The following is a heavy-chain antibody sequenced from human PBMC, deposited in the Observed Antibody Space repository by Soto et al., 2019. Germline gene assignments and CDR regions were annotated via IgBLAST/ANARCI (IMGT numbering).Heavy chain of an antibody. V-gene: IGHV4-39*01. Sequence: QVRLQESGPGLVKPSGTLSLTCTVSGDSITGHDIFWGWIRRPPGRGLEGVGPIPIMGAPFYNPPIESRITMSQDASKNQFSMRLTSVTAADAGVYFCARQMRGPIPHFGWLSPLTSWGQGIQVTVSS. CDR1: GDSITGHDIF. CDR3: ARQMRGPIPHFGWLSPLTS. J-gene: IGHJ5*02. D-gene: IGHD3-9*01. CDR2: IPIMGAP.